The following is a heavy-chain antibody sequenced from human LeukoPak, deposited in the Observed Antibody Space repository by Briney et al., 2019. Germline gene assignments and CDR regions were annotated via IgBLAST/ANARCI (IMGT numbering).Heavy chain of an antibody. V-gene: IGHV4-39*01. D-gene: IGHD3-10*01. CDR1: GVSISSSSYY. Sequence: PSETLSLTCAVSGVSISSSSYYWGWIRQPPGMGLEWIGGIYYSGSTYYNPSLKSRVTISVDTSKNQFSLKLSSVTAADTAVYYCARHAGSSEYFDYWGQGTLVTVSS. CDR2: IYYSGST. J-gene: IGHJ4*02. CDR3: ARHAGSSEYFDY.